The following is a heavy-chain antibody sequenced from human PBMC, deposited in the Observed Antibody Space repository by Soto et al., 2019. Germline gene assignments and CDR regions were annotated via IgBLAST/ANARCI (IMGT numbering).Heavy chain of an antibody. CDR1: GFSLTTSGVG. CDR2: IYWEDDK. D-gene: IGHD4-17*01. V-gene: IGHV2-5*02. J-gene: IGHJ5*02. Sequence: QITLKESGPTLVKPTQTLTLTCTFSGFSLTTSGVGVGWFRQPQGKALEWLALIYWEDDKRYSQSLKSRLTITKETPKHQVVLTMTNMGPADTATYFCAHRTTTVTWWFDPWGQGTLVTVSS. CDR3: AHRTTTVTWWFDP.